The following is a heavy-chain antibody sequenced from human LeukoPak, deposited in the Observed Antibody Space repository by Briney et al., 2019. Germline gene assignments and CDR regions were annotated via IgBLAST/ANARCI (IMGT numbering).Heavy chain of an antibody. V-gene: IGHV4-34*01. Sequence: SETLSLTCAVYGGSFSGYFWSWIRQPPGKGLEWIGEINHTGSTNYNPSLKSRATISVDTSKNQFSLKVSSVTDADTAVYYCARSKDYVWGTYRWALGYWGQGTLVTVSS. D-gene: IGHD3-16*02. CDR3: ARSKDYVWGTYRWALGY. CDR2: INHTGST. J-gene: IGHJ4*02. CDR1: GGSFSGYF.